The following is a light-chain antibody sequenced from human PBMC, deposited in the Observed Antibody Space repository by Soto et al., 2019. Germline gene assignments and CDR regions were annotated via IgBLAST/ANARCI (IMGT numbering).Light chain of an antibody. CDR2: DAS. Sequence: IVLTQSAATLSLYPGERATLSCRASQSVSSYLAWYQQKPGQAPRLLIYDASNRATGIPARISGSGSGTDFTLTISSLEPEDFAVYYCQQRSNWPLTFGGGTKVEIK. CDR1: QSVSSY. J-gene: IGKJ4*01. V-gene: IGKV3-11*01. CDR3: QQRSNWPLT.